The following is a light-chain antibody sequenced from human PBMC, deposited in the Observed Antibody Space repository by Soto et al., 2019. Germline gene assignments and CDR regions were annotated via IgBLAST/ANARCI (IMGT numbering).Light chain of an antibody. CDR1: SNDLGAYNS. Sequence: SALPQHPSGSGFPGQSITISCTWTSNDLGAYNSLSWYQQHPHRAPQVIIYKGTQRPSGVSNRFSGSTSGNADSLTISALQADDEADYFSCSSAPESTYGFGNGTKGTVL. J-gene: IGLJ1*01. CDR2: KGT. CDR3: CSSAPESTYG. V-gene: IGLV2-23*01.